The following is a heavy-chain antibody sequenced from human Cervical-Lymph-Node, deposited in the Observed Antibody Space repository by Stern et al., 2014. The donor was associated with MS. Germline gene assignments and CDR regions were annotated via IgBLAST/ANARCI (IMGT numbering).Heavy chain of an antibody. CDR3: ATHRGRVTYYYGMDV. CDR1: GYTLREIS. J-gene: IGHJ6*02. Sequence: QVQLLPPGAEVKKPGASVKVSCKVSGYTLREISMHWVRQAPGKGLEWMGGFDPEHGETRYAQKFQGRVTMAEGRSTDTAYMELSSLRSEDTAVYYCATHRGRVTYYYGMDVWGQGTTVTVSS. CDR2: FDPEHGET. V-gene: IGHV1-24*01. D-gene: IGHD2-21*02.